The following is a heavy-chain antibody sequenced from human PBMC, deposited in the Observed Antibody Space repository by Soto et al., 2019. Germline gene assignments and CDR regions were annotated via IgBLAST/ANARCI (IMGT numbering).Heavy chain of an antibody. CDR1: GYTFTSYY. D-gene: IGHD2-2*01. J-gene: IGHJ4*02. CDR3: ARDEGGTYCSSTSGPPPWPDY. CDR2: INPSGGST. Sequence: QVQLVQSGAEVKKPGASVKVSCKASGYTFTSYYMHWVLQAPVQGLEWMGIINPSGGSTSYAQKFQVRVTMTRDTSTRTVYMELSSLRSEDTAVYYCARDEGGTYCSSTSGPPPWPDYWGQGTLVTVSS. V-gene: IGHV1-46*01.